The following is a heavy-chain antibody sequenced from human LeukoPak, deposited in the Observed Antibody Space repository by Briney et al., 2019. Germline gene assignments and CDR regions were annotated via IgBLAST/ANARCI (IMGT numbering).Heavy chain of an antibody. CDR1: GFTFNSYA. Sequence: GGSLRLSCAASGFTFNSYAMHWVRQAPGKGLEWVAVISYDATNEYYADSVKGRFAISRDNAKNSLYLQMNSLRAEDTAIYYCARSTGYCTSTSCYTGYFQHWGQGTLVTVSS. D-gene: IGHD2-2*02. J-gene: IGHJ1*01. V-gene: IGHV3-30*09. CDR3: ARSTGYCTSTSCYTGYFQH. CDR2: ISYDATNE.